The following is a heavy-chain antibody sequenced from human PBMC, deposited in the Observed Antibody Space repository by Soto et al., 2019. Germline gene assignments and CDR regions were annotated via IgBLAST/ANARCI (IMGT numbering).Heavy chain of an antibody. CDR2: ISGSGGST. D-gene: IGHD6-6*01. CDR3: AKVPYSASYYFDY. J-gene: IGHJ4*02. Sequence: EVQLLESGGGLVQPGGSLRLSCAASGFTFSSYAMSWVRQAPGKGLEWVSAISGSGGSTYYADSVKGRFTISRDNSKNTLSLQRNSLRAEDTAVYYCAKVPYSASYYFDYWGQGTLVTVSS. CDR1: GFTFSSYA. V-gene: IGHV3-23*01.